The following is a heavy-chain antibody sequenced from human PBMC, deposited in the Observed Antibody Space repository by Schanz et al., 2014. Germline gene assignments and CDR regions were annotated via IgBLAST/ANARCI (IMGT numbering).Heavy chain of an antibody. J-gene: IGHJ4*02. V-gene: IGHV1-46*03. Sequence: QVQLVQSGAEVKKPGSSMKVSCKASGYTFTNFFLHWVRQAPGQGLEWMGIINPSGGSTTYAQKFQGRLTMTRDTSTSTVYMELSSLRSEDTAVYYCARAPTAYCSDTSCLGTPFDYWGQGTLVTVSS. CDR2: INPSGGST. CDR1: GYTFTNFF. CDR3: ARAPTAYCSDTSCLGTPFDY. D-gene: IGHD2-2*01.